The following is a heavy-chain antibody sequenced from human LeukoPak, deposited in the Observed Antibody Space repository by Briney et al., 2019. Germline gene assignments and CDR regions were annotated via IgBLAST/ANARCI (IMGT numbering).Heavy chain of an antibody. J-gene: IGHJ3*02. Sequence: GESLKISCKGSGYSFTSYWSGWVGQMPGKGLEWRGIIYPGDSDTRYSPSFQGQVTISADKSIITAYLQWSSLKASDTAMYYCARHFGYVEMATMGPVGAFDIWGQGTMVTVSS. CDR3: ARHFGYVEMATMGPVGAFDI. CDR2: IYPGDSDT. CDR1: GYSFTSYW. V-gene: IGHV5-51*01. D-gene: IGHD5-24*01.